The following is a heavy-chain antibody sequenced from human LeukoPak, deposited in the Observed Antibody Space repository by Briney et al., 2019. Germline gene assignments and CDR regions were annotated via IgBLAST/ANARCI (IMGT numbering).Heavy chain of an antibody. CDR3: ARGLTSIAAAGNWFDP. V-gene: IGHV1-8*03. CDR1: GYTFTSYG. Sequence: ASVKVSCKASGYTFTSYGISWVRQAPGQGLEWMGWMNPNSGNTGYAQKFQGRVTITRNTSISTAYMELSSLRSKDTAVYYCARGLTSIAAAGNWFDPWGQGTLVTVSS. D-gene: IGHD6-13*01. CDR2: MNPNSGNT. J-gene: IGHJ5*02.